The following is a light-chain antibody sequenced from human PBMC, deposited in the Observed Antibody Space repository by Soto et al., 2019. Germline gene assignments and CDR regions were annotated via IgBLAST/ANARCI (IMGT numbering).Light chain of an antibody. CDR1: SDDVGGHNY. J-gene: IGLJ2*01. Sequence: QSALTQPASVSGSPGQSITISCTGTSDDVGGHNYVSWYQQHPGKAPKLIIYDVSNRPSGVSNRFSGSQSGNTASLTISGLQAEDEDDYYCTSYASSDTVIFGGGTKLTVL. CDR2: DVS. V-gene: IGLV2-14*01. CDR3: TSYASSDTVI.